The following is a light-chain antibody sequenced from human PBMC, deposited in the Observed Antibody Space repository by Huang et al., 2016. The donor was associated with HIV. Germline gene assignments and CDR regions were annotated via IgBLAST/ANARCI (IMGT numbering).Light chain of an antibody. CDR3: QQYYSPPYT. CDR1: QAVLKNSNKKNY. Sequence: DIEMTQSPDSLTVSLGARAIINCKSSQAVLKNSNKKNYLAWYQQRPGQPPKVRIYGASSRESGVPDRFSGSGSGTDFNLTISSLQPEDLAVYYCQQYYSPPYTFGQGTRLEI. V-gene: IGKV4-1*01. CDR2: GAS. J-gene: IGKJ2*01.